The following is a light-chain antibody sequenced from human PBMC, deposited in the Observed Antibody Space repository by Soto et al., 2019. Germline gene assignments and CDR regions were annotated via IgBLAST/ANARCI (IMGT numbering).Light chain of an antibody. CDR3: QPRSNWPVT. CDR1: QSVNGY. CDR2: GTS. J-gene: IGKJ5*01. Sequence: EILLTQSPATLSFSPGERATLSCRASQSVNGYLAWYQQKPGQAPRLLIYGTSNRATGIPARFSGSGSGTDFTLTISSLEPEDFAVYYCQPRSNWPVTFGQGTRLEIK. V-gene: IGKV3-11*01.